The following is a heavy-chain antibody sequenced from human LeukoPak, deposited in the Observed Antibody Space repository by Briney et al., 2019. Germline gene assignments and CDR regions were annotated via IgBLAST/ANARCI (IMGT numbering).Heavy chain of an antibody. CDR1: GDSISSGDYY. CDR3: AGERGEEYSSGWYKRNYFDN. J-gene: IGHJ4*02. CDR2: MFYRGSS. Sequence: SQTLSLTCTVSGDSISSGDYYWTWIRQHPGKGLEWIAYMFYRGSSHFNPSLRSRVTMSGDASKNQFSLNLTSVTAADTAVYYCAGERGEEYSSGWYKRNYFDNWGQGIRVTVSS. V-gene: IGHV4-31*03. D-gene: IGHD6-19*01.